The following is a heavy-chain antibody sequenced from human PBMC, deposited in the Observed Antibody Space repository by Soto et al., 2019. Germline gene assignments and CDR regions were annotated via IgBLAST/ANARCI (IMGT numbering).Heavy chain of an antibody. D-gene: IGHD5-12*01. V-gene: IGHV4-30-2*01. CDR3: AAVGGLPRYY. CDR2: IYHSGST. Sequence: QLQLQESGSGLVKPSQTLSLTCAVSGGSISSGGYSWSWIRQPPGKGLEWIGYIYHSGSTYYNQSINSRVTISVDRSKNQFALKLSSVTAADTAVYYCAAVGGLPRYYWCQGTLVTVSS. J-gene: IGHJ4*02. CDR1: GGSISSGGYS.